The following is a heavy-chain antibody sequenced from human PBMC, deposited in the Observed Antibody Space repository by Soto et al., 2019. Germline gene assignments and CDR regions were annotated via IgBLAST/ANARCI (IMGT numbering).Heavy chain of an antibody. CDR3: ARSPGYSASWGYFYYGMKI. CDR2: INTCHGNT. Sequence: QVQLVQSGAELKKPGASVKVSCKASGYTFTNYGISWVRQAPGQGLEWMGWINTCHGNTKYAQKLQGRVTMTKDTSTSTAYMELTSLRSDDTAVYYCARSPGYSASWGYFYYGMKIWGQGTTVIVSS. J-gene: IGHJ6*02. V-gene: IGHV1-18*01. D-gene: IGHD6-13*01. CDR1: GYTFTNYG.